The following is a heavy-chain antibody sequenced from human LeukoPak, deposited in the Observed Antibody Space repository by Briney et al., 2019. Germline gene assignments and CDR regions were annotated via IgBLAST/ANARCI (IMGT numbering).Heavy chain of an antibody. CDR1: GHTFTGYY. V-gene: IGHV1-2*02. CDR3: ARAGTYYYDSSGYPTLYYYYYMDV. D-gene: IGHD3-22*01. Sequence: ASVKVSCKASGHTFTGYYMHWVRQARGQGGERMGWINANSGGTNYAQKFQGRDTITRDTSFSTAYMELSTLRSDDTAVYYCARAGTYYYDSSGYPTLYYYYYMDVWGKGTTVTVS. J-gene: IGHJ6*03. CDR2: INANSGGT.